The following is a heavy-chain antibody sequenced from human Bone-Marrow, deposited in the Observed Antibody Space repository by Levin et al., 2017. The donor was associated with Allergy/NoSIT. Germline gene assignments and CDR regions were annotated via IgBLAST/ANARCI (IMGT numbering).Heavy chain of an antibody. D-gene: IGHD2-21*01. CDR3: ARVLQYSDYYTDV. CDR1: GVSITSGSYY. J-gene: IGHJ6*03. Sequence: SETLSLTCTVSGVSITSGSYYWSWIRQPAGKGLEWIGHSYTSGNITYNPSLKSRVTISLDTSKNQFSLKLRSVTAADTAGYYGARVLQYSDYYTDVWGKGTMVTVSS. CDR2: SYTSGNI. V-gene: IGHV4-61*09.